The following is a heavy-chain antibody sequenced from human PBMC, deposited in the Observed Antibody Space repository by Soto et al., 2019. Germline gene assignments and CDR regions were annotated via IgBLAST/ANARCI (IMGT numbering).Heavy chain of an antibody. Sequence: ASVKVSCKASGYTFTSYGISWVRQAPGQGLEWMGWISAYNGNTNYAQKLQGRVTMTTDTSTSTACMELRSLRSDDTAVYYCALSGGDYAFDIWGQGTMVTVSS. CDR1: GYTFTSYG. J-gene: IGHJ3*02. CDR3: ALSGGDYAFDI. V-gene: IGHV1-18*01. D-gene: IGHD2-21*02. CDR2: ISAYNGNT.